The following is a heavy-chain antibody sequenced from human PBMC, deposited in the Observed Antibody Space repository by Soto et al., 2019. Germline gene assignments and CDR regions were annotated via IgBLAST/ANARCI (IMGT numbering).Heavy chain of an antibody. J-gene: IGHJ4*02. CDR1: GGSFSGYY. CDR3: ARVGKGVGLAARRTKFDY. CDR2: INHSGST. D-gene: IGHD6-6*01. V-gene: IGHV4-34*01. Sequence: EQLQQWGAGLLKPSETLSLTCAVYGGSFSGYYWSWIRQPPGKGLEWIGEINHSGSTNYNPSLKSRVTISVDTSKNQFSLKLSSVTAADTAVYYCARVGKGVGLAARRTKFDYWGQGTLVTVSS.